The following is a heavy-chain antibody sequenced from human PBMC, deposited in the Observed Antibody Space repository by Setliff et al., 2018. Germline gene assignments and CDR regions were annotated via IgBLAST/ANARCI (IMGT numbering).Heavy chain of an antibody. J-gene: IGHJ4*02. D-gene: IGHD3-3*01. CDR1: GGSFSDYY. CDR3: RFWSGDYKNDY. CDR2: INQSGNT. V-gene: IGHV4-34*01. Sequence: SETLSLTCTVYGGSFSDYYWGWIRQSPEKRPEWIAEINQSGNTNYNPSLNSRVSVSVDTPTNQFSLKVFSGTAADTAVYDCRFWSGDYKNDYWGQGTLVTVSS.